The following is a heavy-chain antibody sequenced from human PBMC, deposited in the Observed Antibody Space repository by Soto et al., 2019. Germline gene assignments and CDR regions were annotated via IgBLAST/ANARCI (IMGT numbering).Heavy chain of an antibody. V-gene: IGHV4-34*01. CDR1: GGSFSGYY. CDR2: INHSGST. J-gene: IGHJ3*02. Sequence: QVQLQQWGAGLLKPSETLSLTCAVYGGSFSGYYWSWIRQPPGKGLEWIGEINHSGSTNYNPSLKSRVTISVDTSKNQFSLKLSSVTAADTAVYYCAIRGYDIIDAFDIWGQGTMVTVSS. CDR3: AIRGYDIIDAFDI. D-gene: IGHD3-9*01.